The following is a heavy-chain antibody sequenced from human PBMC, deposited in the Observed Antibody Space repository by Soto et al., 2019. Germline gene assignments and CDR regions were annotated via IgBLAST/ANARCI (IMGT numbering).Heavy chain of an antibody. Sequence: QLQLQESGPGLVEPSETLSLTCTVSSGSISRSGYYWGWIRQPPGKGLEWIGSFYYSGSTYYNPSLKSRVTISVDTSKHQFSLKLTSVTAADTAVYYCASHAVISASAPGRYWGQGTLVTVSS. J-gene: IGHJ4*02. CDR3: ASHAVISASAPGRY. CDR2: FYYSGST. CDR1: SGSISRSGYY. V-gene: IGHV4-39*01. D-gene: IGHD6-13*01.